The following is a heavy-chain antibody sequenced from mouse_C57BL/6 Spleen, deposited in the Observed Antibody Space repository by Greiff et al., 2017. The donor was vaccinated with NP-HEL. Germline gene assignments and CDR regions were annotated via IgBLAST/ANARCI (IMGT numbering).Heavy chain of an antibody. D-gene: IGHD1-1*01. V-gene: IGHV1-42*01. J-gene: IGHJ3*01. Sequence: VQLQQSGPELVKPGASVKISCKASGYSFTGYYMNWVKQSPEKSLEWIGEINPSTGGTTYNQKFKAKATLTVDKSSSTAYMQLKSLTSEDSAVYYCARRGDLYYGSSYLFAYWGQGTLVTVSA. CDR2: INPSTGGT. CDR3: ARRGDLYYGSSYLFAY. CDR1: GYSFTGYY.